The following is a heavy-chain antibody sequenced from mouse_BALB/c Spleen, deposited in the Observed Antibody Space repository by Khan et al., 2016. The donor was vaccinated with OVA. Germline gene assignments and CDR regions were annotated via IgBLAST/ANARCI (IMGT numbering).Heavy chain of an antibody. CDR1: GFSLTNYG. V-gene: IGHV2-6-1*01. Sequence: QVQLKQSGPGLVVPSQSLSITCTISGFSLTNYGVHWIRQPPGKGLEWLVVIWSDGSATYNSALKSRLNISKDNSKNQVFLKMNSLQTDDTAMYYCARQPYYHYYIMDYWGQGTSVTVSS. CDR2: IWSDGSA. CDR3: ARQPYYHYYIMDY. D-gene: IGHD2-10*01. J-gene: IGHJ4*01.